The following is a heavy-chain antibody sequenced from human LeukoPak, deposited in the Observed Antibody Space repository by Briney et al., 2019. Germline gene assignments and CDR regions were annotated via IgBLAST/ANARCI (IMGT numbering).Heavy chain of an antibody. CDR3: ARSTSYCSGGSCRRNYYYYYMDV. CDR1: GGSISSGSYY. D-gene: IGHD2-15*01. Sequence: TLSLTCTVSGGSISSGSYYWSWIRQPAGKGLEWIGRIYTSGSTNYNPSLKGRVTISVDTSKNQFSLKLSSVTAADTAVYYCARSTSYCSGGSCRRNYYYYYMDVWGKGTTVTISS. CDR2: IYTSGST. J-gene: IGHJ6*03. V-gene: IGHV4-61*02.